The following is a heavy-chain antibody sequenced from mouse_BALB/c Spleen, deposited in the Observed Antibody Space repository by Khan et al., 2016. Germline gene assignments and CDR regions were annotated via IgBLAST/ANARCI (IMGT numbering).Heavy chain of an antibody. CDR1: GFTFSDYY. CDR3: AGDLGWCFDV. CDR2: ISHDGSYT. Sequence: EVELVESGGGLVKPGGSLKLSCAASGFTFSDYYMYWVRQTPEQRLEWVATISHDGSYTYYPDSVKGRFTITRDNAKNNLYLQMSSPTSEDTAMYYCAGDLGWCFDVWGAGTTVTVSS. V-gene: IGHV5-4*02. J-gene: IGHJ1*01.